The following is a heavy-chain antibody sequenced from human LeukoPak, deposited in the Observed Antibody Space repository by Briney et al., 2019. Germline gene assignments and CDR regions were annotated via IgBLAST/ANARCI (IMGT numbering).Heavy chain of an antibody. CDR1: GFTFSSYA. CDR2: TSNSGGGT. V-gene: IGHV3-23*01. CDR3: AKDPPRSRAIVDAFDI. J-gene: IGHJ3*02. Sequence: PGGSLRLSCAASGFTFSSYAMNWVRQAPGKRLQWFSTTSNSGGGTDYADSVKGRFTISRDNSKNKLYLQMNSLRGEDTAVYYCAKDPPRSRAIVDAFDIWGQGTMVSVSS. D-gene: IGHD3-22*01.